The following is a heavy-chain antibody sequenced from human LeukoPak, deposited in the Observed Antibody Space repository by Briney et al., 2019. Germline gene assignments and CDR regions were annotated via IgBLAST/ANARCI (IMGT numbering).Heavy chain of an antibody. D-gene: IGHD3-3*01. J-gene: IGHJ4*02. Sequence: SETLSLTCTVSGGSFSSYYWSWIRQPPGKGLGWIGYIYTTGTTSYSPSLKSRVTISLDTSKNQFSLQLSSVTAADTAVYYCARERYDFWSFDYWGQGTLVTFSS. CDR1: GGSFSSYY. CDR2: IYTTGTT. CDR3: ARERYDFWSFDY. V-gene: IGHV4-4*09.